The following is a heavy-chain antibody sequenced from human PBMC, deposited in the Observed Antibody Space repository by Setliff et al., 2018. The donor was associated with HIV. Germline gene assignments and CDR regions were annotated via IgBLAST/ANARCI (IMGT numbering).Heavy chain of an antibody. V-gene: IGHV4-38-2*01. J-gene: IGHJ2*01. Sequence: PSETLSLTCAVSSYSISSAYYWGWIRQPPGKGLEWIGSIYHSGSTHYNPSLKSRITISVDMSRNQFSLKLSSVTAADTAVYYCARHPVGTAMVYWYFDLWGRGTLVTVSS. CDR2: IYHSGST. D-gene: IGHD5-18*01. CDR1: SYSISSAYY. CDR3: ARHPVGTAMVYWYFDL.